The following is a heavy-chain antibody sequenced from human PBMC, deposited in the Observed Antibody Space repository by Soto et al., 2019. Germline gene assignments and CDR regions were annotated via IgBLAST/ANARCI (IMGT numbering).Heavy chain of an antibody. V-gene: IGHV3-33*01. CDR2: IWYDGSSK. CDR3: ARVGDWMGDVPTAAFDM. J-gene: IGHJ3*02. Sequence: QVQLVESGGGVVQPGRSLKLSCAASGFDFSTYGMHWVRQAPGKGLDWVAVIWYDGSSKYYAESVKGRFTISRDNSKSTLYLQMSNLAPEDTAMYYCARVGDWMGDVPTAAFDMWGQGTMVTVSS. CDR1: GFDFSTYG. D-gene: IGHD3-16*01.